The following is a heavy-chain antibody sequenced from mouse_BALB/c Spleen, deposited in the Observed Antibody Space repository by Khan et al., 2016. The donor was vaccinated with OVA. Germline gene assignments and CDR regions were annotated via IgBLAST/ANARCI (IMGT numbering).Heavy chain of an antibody. D-gene: IGHD3-3*01. Sequence: DLVKPGASVKLSCKASGYTFTSYWINWIKQRPGQGLEWIGRIATGSGSTYYNEMFKGQATLTVDTSSSTAYIQFSSLSSEDSAVYYTAREDCSGGYGYAMDYWGQGTSVTVSS. J-gene: IGHJ4*01. CDR2: IATGSGST. V-gene: IGHV1S41*01. CDR3: AREDCSGGYGYAMDY. CDR1: GYTFTSYW.